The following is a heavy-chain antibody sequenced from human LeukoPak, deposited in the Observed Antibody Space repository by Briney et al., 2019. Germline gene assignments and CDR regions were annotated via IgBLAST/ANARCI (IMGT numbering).Heavy chain of an antibody. CDR2: IFYSGST. V-gene: IGHV4-59*08. J-gene: IGHJ4*02. D-gene: IGHD3-22*01. CDR3: ARQTSITMIDDY. CDR1: GGSINSYS. Sequence: EPSETLSLTSTVSGGSINSYSWSWIRQPPGKGLEWIGYIFYSGSTNYNPSLKSRVTISEDTSRNRISLKLSSVTAADTAVYYCARQTSITMIDDYWGQGTLVTVSS.